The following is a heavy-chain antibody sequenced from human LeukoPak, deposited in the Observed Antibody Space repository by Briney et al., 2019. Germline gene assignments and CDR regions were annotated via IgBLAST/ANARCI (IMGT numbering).Heavy chain of an antibody. Sequence: GGSLRLSCAASGFTVSSNYMNWARQAPGKGLEWVSVLYSGGDTYYADSVKGRFTISRDNSKNTLYLQMNSLRADDTAVYYCARGVLGDGWYFDYWGQGTLVTVSS. CDR3: ARGVLGDGWYFDY. J-gene: IGHJ4*02. CDR2: LYSGGDT. D-gene: IGHD6-19*01. V-gene: IGHV3-53*01. CDR1: GFTVSSNY.